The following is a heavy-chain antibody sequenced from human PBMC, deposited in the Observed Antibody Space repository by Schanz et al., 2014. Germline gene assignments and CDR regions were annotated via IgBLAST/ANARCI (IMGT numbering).Heavy chain of an antibody. J-gene: IGHJ4*02. V-gene: IGHV3-33*03. CDR1: GFTFSSYG. Sequence: QVQLVESGGGVVQPGRSLRLSCAASGFTFSSYGMHWVRQAPGEGLEWVAVIWYDGSNKYYADSVKGRFTISRDNSKNSLKVQMNILRAEDAAVYYWAMIGGSVFDYWAQGTLVTVSS. CDR2: IWYDGSNK. CDR3: AMIGGSVFDY. D-gene: IGHD3-10*01.